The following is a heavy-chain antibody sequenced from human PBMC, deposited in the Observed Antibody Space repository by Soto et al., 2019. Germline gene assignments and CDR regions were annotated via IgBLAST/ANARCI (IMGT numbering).Heavy chain of an antibody. V-gene: IGHV1-18*01. CDR1: GYTFTNYG. J-gene: IGHJ5*02. Sequence: ASVKVSCKASGYTFTNYGISWVRQAPGEGLEWVGWINTSNDNKLYAQKLQGRLTLTTDTSTSTAYMDLTSLRSDDTAVYYCARIVGADRRWFDPWGQGTLVTVSS. CDR2: INTSNDNK. D-gene: IGHD1-26*01. CDR3: ARIVGADRRWFDP.